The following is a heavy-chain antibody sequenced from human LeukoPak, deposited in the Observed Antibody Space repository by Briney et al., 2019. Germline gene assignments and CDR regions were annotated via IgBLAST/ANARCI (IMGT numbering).Heavy chain of an antibody. D-gene: IGHD7-27*01. CDR2: IYHSGST. CDR1: GYSISSGCY. V-gene: IGHV4-38-2*02. CDR3: ARDKKFTGVRWRPDYYYMDV. Sequence: ETLSLTCTVSGYSISSGCYWGWIRQPPGKGLEWIGSIYHSGSTYYNPSLKSRVTISVDTSKNQFSLKLSSVTAADTAVYYCARDKKFTGVRWRPDYYYMDVWGKGTTVTVSS. J-gene: IGHJ6*03.